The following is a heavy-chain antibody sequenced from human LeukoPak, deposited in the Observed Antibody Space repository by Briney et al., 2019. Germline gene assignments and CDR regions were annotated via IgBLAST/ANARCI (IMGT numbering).Heavy chain of an antibody. J-gene: IGHJ4*02. D-gene: IGHD2/OR15-2a*01. CDR2: IKCKTDGGTT. V-gene: IGHV3-15*01. CDR1: GFTFSYAW. Sequence: GGSLRLSCAASGFTFSYAWMSRVRQAPGIGLEWVGRIKCKTDGGTTDYAAPVKGRFTISRDDSKNTLYLQMNSLKSEDTAVYYCATDLRGRGPNPLSSRIDYWGQGTLVTVSS. CDR3: ATDLRGRGPNPLSSRIDY.